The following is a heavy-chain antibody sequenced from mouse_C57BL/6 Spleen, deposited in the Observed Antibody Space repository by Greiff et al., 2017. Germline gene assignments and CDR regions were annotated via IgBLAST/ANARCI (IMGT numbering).Heavy chain of an antibody. V-gene: IGHV2-2*01. CDR1: GSSLTSYG. J-gene: IGHJ1*03. CDR3: ASGDDYGWYFDV. Sequence: VQLQQSGPGLVQPSQSLSITCTVSGSSLTSYGVHWVRQSPGKGLEWLGVIWSGGSTDYNAAFISRLSISKDNSKSQVFFKMTGLQADDTAIDCCASGDDYGWYFDVWGTGTTVTVSS. CDR2: IWSGGST. D-gene: IGHD2-4*01.